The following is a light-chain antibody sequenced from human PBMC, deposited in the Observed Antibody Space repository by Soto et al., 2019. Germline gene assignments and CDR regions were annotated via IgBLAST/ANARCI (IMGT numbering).Light chain of an antibody. CDR2: EVT. CDR1: SSDVGSYNV. J-gene: IGLJ2*01. V-gene: IGLV2-23*02. CDR3: CSYASSRTLV. Sequence: QSVLTQPASVSGSPGQSITISCTGTSSDVGSYNVVSWYQQHPGKAPKLMIYEVTKRPSGVSHRFSGSKSGNTASLTISGLQAEDEADYYCCSYASSRTLVFGGGTKLTVL.